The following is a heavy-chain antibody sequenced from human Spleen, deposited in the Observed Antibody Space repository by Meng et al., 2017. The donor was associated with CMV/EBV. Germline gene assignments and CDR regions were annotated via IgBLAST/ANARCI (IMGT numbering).Heavy chain of an antibody. CDR2: MNPNSGDT. V-gene: IGHV1-8*01. CDR1: GYTFTSYD. Sequence: ASVKVSCKASGYTFTSYDINWVRQATGQGLEWMGWMNPNSGDTGYAQKFQGRVTMTRNTSIRTAYMELSSLRSEDTAVYYCVVLPASLGHWYFDLWGRGTLVTVSS. D-gene: IGHD2-2*01. J-gene: IGHJ2*01. CDR3: VVLPASLGHWYFDL.